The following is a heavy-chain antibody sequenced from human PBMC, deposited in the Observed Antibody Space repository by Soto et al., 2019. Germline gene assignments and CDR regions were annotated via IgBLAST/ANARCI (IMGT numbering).Heavy chain of an antibody. CDR1: GGSISGYY. CDR3: TRDGDGRMTTNPYYYYGMDV. D-gene: IGHD2-21*02. J-gene: IGHJ6*02. CDR2: VYYSGGA. Sequence: SETLSLTCTVSGGSISGYYWIWIRQPPGKGLEWIGNVYYSGGAKYNPSVKRRVSISVDTSKNQFSLNLSSVTAADTAVYYCTRDGDGRMTTNPYYYYGMDVWGPGITVTVSS. V-gene: IGHV4-59*01.